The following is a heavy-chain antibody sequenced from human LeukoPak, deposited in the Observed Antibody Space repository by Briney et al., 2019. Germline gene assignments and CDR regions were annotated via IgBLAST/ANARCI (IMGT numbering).Heavy chain of an antibody. CDR2: INPNSGGT. D-gene: IGHD4-23*01. V-gene: IGHV1-2*02. CDR1: GYTFTSYY. J-gene: IGHJ4*02. Sequence: ASVKVCCKASGYTFTSYYMHWLRQAPGQGLEWMGWINPNSGGTNYAQKFQGRVTMTRDTSISTAYMELSRLRSDDTAVYYCARVNKPSVACTDSSYFDYWGQGTLVTVSS. CDR3: ARVNKPSVACTDSSYFDY.